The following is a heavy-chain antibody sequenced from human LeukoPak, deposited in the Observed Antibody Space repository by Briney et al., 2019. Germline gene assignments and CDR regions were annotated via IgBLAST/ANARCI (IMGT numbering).Heavy chain of an antibody. V-gene: IGHV3-23*01. Sequence: GGSLRLSCAASGFTFSSFALSWVRQAPGKGLEWVSAISGSGDNTFYADSVKGRFTISRDNAKNSLYLQMNSLRAEDTALYYCARAFKYSMSGYYFDYWGQGTLVTVSS. CDR1: GFTFSSFA. CDR2: ISGSGDNT. CDR3: ARAFKYSMSGYYFDY. D-gene: IGHD2-21*01. J-gene: IGHJ4*02.